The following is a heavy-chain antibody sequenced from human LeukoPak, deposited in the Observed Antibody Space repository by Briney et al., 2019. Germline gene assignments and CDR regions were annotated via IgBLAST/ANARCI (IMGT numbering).Heavy chain of an antibody. D-gene: IGHD5-18*01. V-gene: IGHV3-23*01. CDR2: ISGSGGST. CDR3: AKDFLRSSGWLQPIDY. Sequence: PGGSLRLSCEASGFTFSSCALSWGRQAPGKGLEWVSAISGSGGSTYYADSVKGRFTISRDNSKNTLYLQMNSLRAEDTAVYYCAKDFLRSSGWLQPIDYWGQGTLVTVSS. CDR1: GFTFSSCA. J-gene: IGHJ4*02.